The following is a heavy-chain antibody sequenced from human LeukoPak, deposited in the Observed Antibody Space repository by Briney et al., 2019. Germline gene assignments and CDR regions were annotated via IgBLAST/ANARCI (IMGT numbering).Heavy chain of an antibody. J-gene: IGHJ5*02. CDR2: VYYSGST. CDR1: GGSISSSSYY. D-gene: IGHD2-2*01. Sequence: SETLSLTCTVSGGSISSSSYYWGWIRQPPGKGLEWIGSVYYSGSTYYSPSLNSRVTMSVDTSKNQFSLKLNSVTAADTAVYYCARHPCSSTSCGGGNWFDPWGQGTLVIVSS. V-gene: IGHV4-39*01. CDR3: ARHPCSSTSCGGGNWFDP.